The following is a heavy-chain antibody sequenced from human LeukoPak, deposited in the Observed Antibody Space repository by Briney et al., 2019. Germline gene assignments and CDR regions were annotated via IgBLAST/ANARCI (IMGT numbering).Heavy chain of an antibody. D-gene: IGHD2-2*01. V-gene: IGHV4-61*02. CDR1: GGSISSGSYY. J-gene: IGHJ4*02. CDR2: IYTSGST. Sequence: SQTLSLTCTVSGGSISSGSYYWSWIRQPAGKGLEWIGRIYTSGSTNYNPSLKSRVTISVDTSKNQFSLKLSPVTAADTAVYYCARSGRYCSSTSCYRKFDYWGQGTLVTVSS. CDR3: ARSGRYCSSTSCYRKFDY.